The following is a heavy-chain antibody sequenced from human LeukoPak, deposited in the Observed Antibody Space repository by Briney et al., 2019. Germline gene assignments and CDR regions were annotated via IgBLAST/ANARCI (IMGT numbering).Heavy chain of an antibody. CDR1: GFTFSDYW. D-gene: IGHD4-17*01. J-gene: IGHJ4*02. V-gene: IGHV3-74*01. CDR2: ISFDGST. Sequence: GGSLRLSCAASGFTFSDYWMHWVRQAPGKGLVWVSCISFDGSTTYADSVKGRFTISRDNAKNTVHLQMDSLTVEDTAVYYCTTDYGDYFDWGQGTLVTVSS. CDR3: TTDYGDYFD.